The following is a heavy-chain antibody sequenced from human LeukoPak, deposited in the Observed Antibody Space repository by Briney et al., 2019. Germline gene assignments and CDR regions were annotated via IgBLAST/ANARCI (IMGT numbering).Heavy chain of an antibody. CDR2: IYYSGSP. D-gene: IGHD6-19*01. J-gene: IGHJ4*02. Sequence: SETLSLTCTVSGGSISSYYWIWIRQPPGKGLEWIGYIYYSGSPNYNPSLKSRVTISVDTSKNQFSLKLSSVTAADTAVYYCARYSSGWYHNFDYWGQGTLVTVSS. CDR1: GGSISSYY. CDR3: ARYSSGWYHNFDY. V-gene: IGHV4-59*01.